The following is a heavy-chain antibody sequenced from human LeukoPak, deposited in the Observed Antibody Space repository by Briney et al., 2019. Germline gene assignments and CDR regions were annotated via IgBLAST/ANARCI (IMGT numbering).Heavy chain of an antibody. V-gene: IGHV1-18*01. J-gene: IGHJ4*02. D-gene: IGHD3-10*01. Sequence: GASVKVSCKASGYTFTSYGINWVRQAPGQGLGWMGWISVYNGNTNYAQKLQGRVTMTTDPSTTTAYMELRSLRSDDTAVYYCARSSHRDGDTFDYWGQGALVTVSS. CDR3: ARSSHRDGDTFDY. CDR2: ISVYNGNT. CDR1: GYTFTSYG.